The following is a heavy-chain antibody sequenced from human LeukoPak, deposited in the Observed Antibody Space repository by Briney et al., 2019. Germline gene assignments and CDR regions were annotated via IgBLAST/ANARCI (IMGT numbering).Heavy chain of an antibody. Sequence: SVKVSFKSSGSTFTSYAISWVRQAPGQGVEWMGRIVPIFGRANYEQKFQGRVTIPADKSTSTAYMELSSLRSEDTAVYYCASRYCGGDCYPTRHLDIWGQGTMVTVSS. CDR2: IVPIFGRA. J-gene: IGHJ3*02. CDR1: GSTFTSYA. V-gene: IGHV1-69*04. CDR3: ASRYCGGDCYPTRHLDI. D-gene: IGHD2-21*02.